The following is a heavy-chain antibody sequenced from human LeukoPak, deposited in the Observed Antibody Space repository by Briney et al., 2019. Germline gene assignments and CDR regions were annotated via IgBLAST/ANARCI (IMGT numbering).Heavy chain of an antibody. CDR1: GYTFTGYY. D-gene: IGHD3-10*01. J-gene: IGHJ3*02. CDR2: INPNSGGT. CDR3: ARHSSRLWFGEWVRGAFDI. V-gene: IGHV1-2*04. Sequence: ASVKASCKASGYTFTGYYMHWVRQAPGQGLEWMGWINPNSGGTNYAQKFQGWVTMTRDTSISTAYMELSRLRSDDTAVYYCARHSSRLWFGEWVRGAFDIWGQGTMVTVSS.